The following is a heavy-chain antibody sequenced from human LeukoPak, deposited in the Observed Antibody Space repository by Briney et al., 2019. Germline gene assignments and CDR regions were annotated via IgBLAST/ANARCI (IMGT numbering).Heavy chain of an antibody. CDR1: GFTFSSYA. V-gene: IGHV3-23*01. Sequence: PGGSLRLSCAASGFTFSSYAMSWVRQAPGKGLEWVSAISGSGGSTYYADSVKGRFTISRDNSKNTLYLQMNSLRAEDTAVYYCAKDRYYDILTGYYHLYNWFDPWGQGTLVTVSS. J-gene: IGHJ5*02. CDR2: ISGSGGST. D-gene: IGHD3-9*01. CDR3: AKDRYYDILTGYYHLYNWFDP.